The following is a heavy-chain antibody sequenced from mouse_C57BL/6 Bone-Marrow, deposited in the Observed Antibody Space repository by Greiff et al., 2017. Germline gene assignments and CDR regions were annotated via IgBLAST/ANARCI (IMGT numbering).Heavy chain of an antibody. D-gene: IGHD2-4*01. CDR3: STDGDYDEAMDY. CDR1: SFNIKDYY. CDR2: IDPEDGDT. J-gene: IGHJ4*01. V-gene: IGHV14-1*01. Sequence: EVMLVESGAELVRPGASVKLSCTASSFNIKDYYMHWVKQRPEQGLEWIGRIDPEDGDTEYNPKFQGKATMTADTSSNTAYLQLSSLTSEDTAVYYCSTDGDYDEAMDYWGQGTSVTVSS.